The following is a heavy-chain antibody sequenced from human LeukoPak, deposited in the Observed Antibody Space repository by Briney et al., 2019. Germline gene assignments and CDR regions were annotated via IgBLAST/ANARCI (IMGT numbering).Heavy chain of an antibody. CDR2: ISGSGGST. Sequence: GGSLRLSCAASGFTFSSYAMSWVRQAPGKGLEWVSAISGSGGSTYYADSVKGRFTIPRDNSKNTLYLQMNSLRAEDTAVYYCAKDRSGWYRLVPPADYMDVWGKGTTVTVSS. J-gene: IGHJ6*03. D-gene: IGHD6-19*01. V-gene: IGHV3-23*01. CDR3: AKDRSGWYRLVPPADYMDV. CDR1: GFTFSSYA.